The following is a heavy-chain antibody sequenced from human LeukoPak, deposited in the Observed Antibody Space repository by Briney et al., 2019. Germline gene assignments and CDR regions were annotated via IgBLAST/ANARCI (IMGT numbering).Heavy chain of an antibody. CDR1: GFTFSIYS. Sequence: NPGGSLRLSCAASGFTFSIYSMNWVRQAPGKGLEWVSSISSSSSYIYYADSVKGRFTISRDNAKNSMYLQMNSLRAEDTAVYYCAREGAHYYDSSGYTVYWGQGTLVTVSS. J-gene: IGHJ4*02. CDR3: AREGAHYYDSSGYTVY. V-gene: IGHV3-21*01. CDR2: ISSSSSYI. D-gene: IGHD3-22*01.